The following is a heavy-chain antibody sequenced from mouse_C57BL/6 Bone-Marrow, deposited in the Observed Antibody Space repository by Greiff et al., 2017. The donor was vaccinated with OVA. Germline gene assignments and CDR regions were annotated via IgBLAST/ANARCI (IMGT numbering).Heavy chain of an antibody. J-gene: IGHJ2*01. D-gene: IGHD1-1*01. V-gene: IGHV1-42*01. CDR1: GHSLTGYY. CDR2: INPSTGGT. CDR3: ARLLRFPFDY. Sequence: VQLQQSGPELVKPGASVKISCKASGHSLTGYYLPRVKQSPEKSLEWIGEINPSTGGTTYNQKFKAKATLTVDKSSSTAYMQLKSLTSEDSAVYYCARLLRFPFDYWGQGTTLTVSS.